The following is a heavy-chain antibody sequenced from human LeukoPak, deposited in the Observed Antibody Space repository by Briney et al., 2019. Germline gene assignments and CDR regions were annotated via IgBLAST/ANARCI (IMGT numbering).Heavy chain of an antibody. J-gene: IGHJ3*02. Sequence: GGSLRLSCAASGFTFDKDWMTWVRRVPGKGLEWVANIKEDGSETHYADSVKGRFTISRDNAKSSLWLQMNSLRAEDTAVYYCARDRGYCSGGSCYLNGAFDIWGQGTMVTVSS. V-gene: IGHV3-7*01. CDR2: IKEDGSET. CDR3: ARDRGYCSGGSCYLNGAFDI. CDR1: GFTFDKDW. D-gene: IGHD2-15*01.